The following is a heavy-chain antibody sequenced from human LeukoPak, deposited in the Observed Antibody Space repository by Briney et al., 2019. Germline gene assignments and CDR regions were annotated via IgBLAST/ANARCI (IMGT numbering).Heavy chain of an antibody. D-gene: IGHD2-15*01. Sequence: PSETLSLTCTVSGGSISSSSYYWGWIRQPPGKGLEWIGSIYYSGSTYYNPSPKSRVTISVDTSKNQFSLKLSSVTAADTAVYYCARDLRAAALFDPWGQGTLVTVSS. CDR1: GGSISSSSYY. J-gene: IGHJ5*02. V-gene: IGHV4-39*07. CDR3: ARDLRAAALFDP. CDR2: IYYSGST.